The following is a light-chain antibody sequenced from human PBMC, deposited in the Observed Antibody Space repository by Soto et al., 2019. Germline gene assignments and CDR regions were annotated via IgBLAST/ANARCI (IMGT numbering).Light chain of an antibody. J-gene: IGLJ2*01. Sequence: QSVLTQPPSASGTPGQRVTISCSGSTSNIGSNYVSWFQQLPGAAPKLLIYNDDHRPSGVPDRFSASKSGTSASLAVSGLRSEDEADYYCASWDDSLSGSVVFGGGTKLTVL. CDR1: TSNIGSNY. CDR2: NDD. V-gene: IGLV1-47*02. CDR3: ASWDDSLSGSVV.